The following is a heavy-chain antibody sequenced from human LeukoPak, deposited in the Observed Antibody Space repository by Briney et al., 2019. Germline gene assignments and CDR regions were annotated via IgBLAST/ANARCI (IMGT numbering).Heavy chain of an antibody. CDR2: ISGNGAST. Sequence: GGSLRLSCAASRFTFNNYAMSWVRQAPGKGLEWISTISGNGASTYYADSVKGRFTVSRDNSKNTLSLQMNSLRGDDTAVYYCAKTRSPGNWNYPFFDHWGQGTLVTVSS. D-gene: IGHD1-7*01. J-gene: IGHJ5*02. CDR1: RFTFNNYA. V-gene: IGHV3-23*01. CDR3: AKTRSPGNWNYPFFDH.